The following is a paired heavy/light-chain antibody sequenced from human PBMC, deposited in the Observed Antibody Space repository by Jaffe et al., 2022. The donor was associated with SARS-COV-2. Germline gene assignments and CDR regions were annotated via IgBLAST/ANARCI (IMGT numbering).Light chain of an antibody. CDR3: QQYDNWPPLT. V-gene: IGKV3-15*01. J-gene: IGKJ4*01. CDR2: GTS. CDR1: QSVSTN. Sequence: EIVMTQSPATLSVSPGERATLSCRASQSVSTNLAWYQQRPGQAPRLLIYGTSTRATGIPARFSGSGSGTEFTLTITSLQSEDFAVYYCQQYDNWPPLTFGGGTKVEIK.
Heavy chain of an antibody. CDR1: GFTASGDY. J-gene: IGHJ3*02. V-gene: IGHV3-53*01. D-gene: IGHD1-1*01. CDR2: IYGGGGT. Sequence: EVQLVESGGGLIQPGGSLRLSCAASGFTASGDYMSWVRQAPGKGLEWVSTIYGGGGTYYADSVKGRFTVSRDYSKNTLFLQVNSLRAEDTAVYYCVEHMVNPWNAAFDIWGQGTMVTVSS. CDR3: VEHMVNPWNAAFDI.